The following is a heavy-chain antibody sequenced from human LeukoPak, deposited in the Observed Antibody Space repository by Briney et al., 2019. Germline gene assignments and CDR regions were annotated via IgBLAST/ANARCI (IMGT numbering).Heavy chain of an antibody. CDR3: ARDVDISWFDP. CDR2: IYYSGST. J-gene: IGHJ5*02. V-gene: IGHV4-59*01. CDR1: GGSISSYY. Sequence: SETLSLTCTDPGGSISSYYWSWIRQPPGKGLEWVGQIYYSGSTTYNPSLKRRASISVAASMNKFCLNLSSIASAARARPYSARDVDISWFDPWGQGTLVTVSS. D-gene: IGHD2-2*03.